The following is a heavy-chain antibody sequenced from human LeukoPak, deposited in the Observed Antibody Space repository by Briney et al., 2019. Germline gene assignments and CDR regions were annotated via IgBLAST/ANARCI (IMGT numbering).Heavy chain of an antibody. CDR2: IIPIFGTA. CDR3: ASGYSSSRRFDP. V-gene: IGHV1-69*13. J-gene: IGHJ5*02. CDR1: GYTFTSYG. D-gene: IGHD6-13*01. Sequence: ASVKVSCKASGYTFTSYGISWVRQAPGQGLEWMGGIIPIFGTANYAQKFQGRVTITADESTSTAYMELSSLRSEDTAVYYCASGYSSSRRFDPWGQGTLVTVSS.